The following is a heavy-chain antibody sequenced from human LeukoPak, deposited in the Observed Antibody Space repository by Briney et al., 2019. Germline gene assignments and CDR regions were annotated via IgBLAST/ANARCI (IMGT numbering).Heavy chain of an antibody. CDR1: GYTFTSYG. CDR2: ISAYNGNT. V-gene: IGHV1-18*01. D-gene: IGHD5-18*01. J-gene: IGHJ4*02. Sequence: ASVKVSCKASGYTFTSYGISWVRQAPGQGLEWMGWISAYNGNTNYAQKLQGRVTMTRDTSTSTVYMELSSLRSEDTAVYYCARERVDTAMVTDRTFDYWGQGTLVTVSS. CDR3: ARERVDTAMVTDRTFDY.